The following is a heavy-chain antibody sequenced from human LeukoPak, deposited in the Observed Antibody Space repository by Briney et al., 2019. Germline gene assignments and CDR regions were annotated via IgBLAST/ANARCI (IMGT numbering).Heavy chain of an antibody. Sequence: PGGSLRLSCVASGFPFSSYWMTWVRQAPGKGLEWVANIKQDGSKKSYVDSVKGRFTISRDNAKNSLYLQMNSLRAEDTAVYYCANEIRPNDYWGQGTQVTVAS. CDR3: ANEIRPNDY. D-gene: IGHD4-17*01. J-gene: IGHJ4*02. V-gene: IGHV3-7*03. CDR2: IKQDGSKK. CDR1: GFPFSSYW.